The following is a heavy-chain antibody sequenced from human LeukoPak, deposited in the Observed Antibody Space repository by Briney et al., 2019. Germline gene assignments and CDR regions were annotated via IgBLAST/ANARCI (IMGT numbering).Heavy chain of an antibody. J-gene: IGHJ4*02. V-gene: IGHV1-18*01. CDR2: ISAYNGNT. CDR1: GYTFTSYG. D-gene: IGHD2-21*02. Sequence: ASVKVSCKASGYTFTSYGISWVRQAPGQGLEWMGWISAYNGNTNYAQKLQGRVTMTTDTSTSTAYMELRSLRPDDTAVYYCARAKAYCGGDCYRPYYFDYWGKGTLVTVSS. CDR3: ARAKAYCGGDCYRPYYFDY.